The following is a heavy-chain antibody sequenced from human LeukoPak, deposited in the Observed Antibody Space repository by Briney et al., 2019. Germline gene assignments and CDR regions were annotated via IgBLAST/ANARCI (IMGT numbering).Heavy chain of an antibody. J-gene: IGHJ4*02. V-gene: IGHV3-30*02. Sequence: GGSLRLSCAASGFTFSTYGMHWVRQAPGKGLGWVAFIRYDGSTKYYADSVKSRFTISRDNSKNTLYLQMNSLSAEDTALYFCAKGYCTGTSCYTGLDYWGQGTLVTVSS. CDR3: AKGYCTGTSCYTGLDY. CDR1: GFTFSTYG. CDR2: IRYDGSTK. D-gene: IGHD2-2*02.